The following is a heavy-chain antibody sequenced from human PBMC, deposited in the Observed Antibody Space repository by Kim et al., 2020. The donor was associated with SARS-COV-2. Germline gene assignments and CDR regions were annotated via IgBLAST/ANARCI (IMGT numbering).Heavy chain of an antibody. D-gene: IGHD1-26*01. CDR2: IYYSGST. J-gene: IGHJ3*02. CDR1: GGSISSSSYY. Sequence: SETLSLTCTVSGGSISSSSYYWGWIRQPPGKGLEWIGSIYYSGSTYYNPSLKSRVTISVDTSKNQFSLKLSSVTAADTAVYYCARLIWELLGAFDIWGQG. V-gene: IGHV4-39*01. CDR3: ARLIWELLGAFDI.